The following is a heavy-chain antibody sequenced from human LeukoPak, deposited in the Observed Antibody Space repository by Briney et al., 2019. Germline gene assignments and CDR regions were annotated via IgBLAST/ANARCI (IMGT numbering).Heavy chain of an antibody. Sequence: PGRSLRLSCTASGVTFRDHAINSVRQAPGKGLEWIGFIRDNPHGGTTEFAASVKGRFTISRDDSKSIAYLQMNSMKTEDRAVYYRIGHIHARNWFDPWGQGTLVTVSS. CDR3: IGHIHARNWFDP. CDR1: GVTFRDHA. J-gene: IGHJ5*02. V-gene: IGHV3-49*04. CDR2: IRDNPHGGTT.